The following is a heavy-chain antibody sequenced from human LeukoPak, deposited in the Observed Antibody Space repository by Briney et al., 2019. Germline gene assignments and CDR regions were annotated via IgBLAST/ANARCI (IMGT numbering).Heavy chain of an antibody. J-gene: IGHJ4*02. CDR1: GYSFTSYW. V-gene: IGHV5-51*01. D-gene: IGHD2-2*01. Sequence: GESLKISCKGSGYSFTSYWIGWVRQMPGKGLEWMGIIYPGDSDTRYSPSFQGQVTISADKSISTAYLQWSSLKASDTAMYYCARQRGYCSSTSCYEGYFDYWGQGTLVTVSS. CDR2: IYPGDSDT. CDR3: ARQRGYCSSTSCYEGYFDY.